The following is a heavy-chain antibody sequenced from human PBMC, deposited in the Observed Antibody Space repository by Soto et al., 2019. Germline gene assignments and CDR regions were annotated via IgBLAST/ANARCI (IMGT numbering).Heavy chain of an antibody. D-gene: IGHD3-22*01. CDR2: TYYRSKWYN. J-gene: IGHJ4*02. CDR1: GDSVSVNNAA. V-gene: IGHV6-1*01. Sequence: SQTRSLTCAISGDSVSVNNAAWNCIRQSPSRGLEWLGRTYYRSKWYNHYAVSVKSRITVNPDTSKNQFSLQLNSVTPEDTAVYYCARSGPGGYIDYWGQGTLVTVSS. CDR3: ARSGPGGYIDY.